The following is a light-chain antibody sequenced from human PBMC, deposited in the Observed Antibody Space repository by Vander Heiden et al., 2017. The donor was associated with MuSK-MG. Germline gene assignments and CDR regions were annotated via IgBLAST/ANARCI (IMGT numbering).Light chain of an antibody. V-gene: IGKV1-33*01. CDR1: QDISNY. J-gene: IGKJ1*01. CDR2: DAC. Sequence: AQSTSSLSASVGDRVTITCQASQDISNYLNWYQQKQGKAPKLRSYDACNLETGFSSLFRGSGSGTDFISTTSSLQHEDISAYYCQQYDNRYLTFGQGTKVDIK. CDR3: QQYDNRYLT.